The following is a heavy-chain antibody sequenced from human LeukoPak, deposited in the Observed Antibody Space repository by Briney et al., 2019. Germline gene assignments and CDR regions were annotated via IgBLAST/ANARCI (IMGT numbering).Heavy chain of an antibody. CDR1: GGSISSYY. CDR2: IYYSGST. J-gene: IGHJ6*02. V-gene: IGHV4-59*12. CDR3: ARAGFGNYYYYGLDV. Sequence: IPSETLSLTCTVSGGSISSYYWSWIRQPPGKGLEWIGYIYYSGSTNYNPSLKSRVTISVNTSKNQFSLKLSSVTAADTAVYYCARAGFGNYYYYGLDVWGQGTTVTVSS. D-gene: IGHD3-10*01.